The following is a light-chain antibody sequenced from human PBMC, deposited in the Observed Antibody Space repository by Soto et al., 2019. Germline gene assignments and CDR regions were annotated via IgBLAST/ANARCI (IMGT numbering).Light chain of an antibody. CDR3: CSYAGSSTRV. Sequence: QSALAQPASVSGSPGQSITISCTGTSSDVGSYNLVSWYQQHPGKAPKLMIYEGSKRPSGVSNRFSGSKSGNTASLTISGLQAEDEADYYCCSYAGSSTRVLGNGTKVTVL. CDR1: SSDVGSYNL. J-gene: IGLJ1*01. V-gene: IGLV2-23*01. CDR2: EGS.